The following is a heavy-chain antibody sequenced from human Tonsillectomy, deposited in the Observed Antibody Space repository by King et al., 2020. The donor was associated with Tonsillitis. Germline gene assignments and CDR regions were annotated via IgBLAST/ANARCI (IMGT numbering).Heavy chain of an antibody. CDR3: ARSRWTETFDY. CDR1: GYTYSNYA. D-gene: IGHD3/OR15-3a*01. J-gene: IGHJ4*02. CDR2: INSDNGDT. Sequence: VQLVQSGAEVKKPGASVKISCKASGYTYSNYALQWVRQAPGQRPEWMGWINSDNGDTKYSQNLQGRVTITWDTSASTSYMEIRSLRSEDTSVYYCARSRWTETFDYWGQGTQVTVSS. V-gene: IGHV1-3*01.